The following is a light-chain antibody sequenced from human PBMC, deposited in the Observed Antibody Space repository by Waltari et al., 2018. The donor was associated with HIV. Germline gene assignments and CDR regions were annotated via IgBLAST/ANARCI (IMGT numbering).Light chain of an antibody. CDR3: QSVDSTDTLEV. CDR1: ALSEKC. CDR2: KDT. J-gene: IGLJ3*02. V-gene: IGLV3-25*03. Sequence: SYELTQPPSLSVFPGQTARITCCGDALSEKCVFWYQQKPGQAPALVIYKDTERPSEIPERFAGASSGTTVTLTISGVQAEDEADYYCQSVDSTDTLEVFGGGTKLTVL.